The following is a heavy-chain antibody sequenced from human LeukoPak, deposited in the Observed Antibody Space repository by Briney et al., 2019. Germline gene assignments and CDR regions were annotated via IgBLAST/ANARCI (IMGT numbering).Heavy chain of an antibody. Sequence: SETLSLTCTVSGGSISSSSYYWGWIRQPPGKGLEWIGSIYYSGSTYYNPSLKSRVTISVDTSKNQFSLKLSSVTAADTAVYYCARDPLWELLLFDYWGQGTLVTVSS. V-gene: IGHV4-39*07. CDR1: GGSISSSSYY. CDR2: IYYSGST. D-gene: IGHD1-26*01. J-gene: IGHJ4*02. CDR3: ARDPLWELLLFDY.